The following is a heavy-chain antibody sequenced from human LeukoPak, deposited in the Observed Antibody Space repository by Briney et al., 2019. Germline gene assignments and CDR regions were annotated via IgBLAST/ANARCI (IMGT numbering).Heavy chain of an antibody. CDR3: NTGPDPWSTFDY. CDR1: GLTLCNAW. Sequence: GGRLSLSRALSGLTLCNAWMTWVAQAPRKGLEWVGRMKSKIAGETTDYVAPVKGRFTISRDDSKTTLYVPMNSLKTEDTAVYYCNTGPDPWSTFDYWGQGTLVTVSS. CDR2: MKSKIAGETT. D-gene: IGHD1-1*01. J-gene: IGHJ4*02. V-gene: IGHV3-15*01.